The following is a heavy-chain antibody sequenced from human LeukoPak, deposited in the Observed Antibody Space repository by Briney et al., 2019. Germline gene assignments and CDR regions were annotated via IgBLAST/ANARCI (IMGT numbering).Heavy chain of an antibody. CDR3: AKASRATVTLLDY. D-gene: IGHD4-17*01. J-gene: IGHJ4*02. V-gene: IGHV3-23*01. CDR2: ISGSGDST. Sequence: GGSLRLSCAASGFTFSSYAMSWVRQAPGRGLEWVSAISGSGDSTYYADSVKGRFTISRDNSKNTLYLQMNSLRAEDTAVYYCAKASRATVTLLDYWGQGTLVTVSS. CDR1: GFTFSSYA.